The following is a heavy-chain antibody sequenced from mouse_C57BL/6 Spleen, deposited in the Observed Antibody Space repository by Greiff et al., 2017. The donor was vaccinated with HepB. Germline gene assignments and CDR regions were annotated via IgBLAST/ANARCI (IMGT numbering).Heavy chain of an antibody. Sequence: QVQLQQSGPELVKPGASVKISCKASGYAFSSSWMNWVKQRPGKGLEWIGRIYPGDGDTNYNGKFKGKATLTADKSSSTAYMQLSILTSEDSAVYFCAPTVVAKDWYFDVWGTGTTVTVSS. J-gene: IGHJ1*03. CDR1: GYAFSSSW. CDR3: APTVVAKDWYFDV. CDR2: IYPGDGDT. V-gene: IGHV1-82*01. D-gene: IGHD1-1*01.